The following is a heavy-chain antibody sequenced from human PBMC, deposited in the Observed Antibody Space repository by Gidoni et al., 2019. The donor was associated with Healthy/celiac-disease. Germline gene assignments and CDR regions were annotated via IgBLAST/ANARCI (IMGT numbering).Heavy chain of an antibody. CDR2: IYSGGST. Sequence: EVQLVESGGGLVQPGGSLRLSCAASGFTVSSNYLSWVRQAPGKGREWFSVIYSGGSTYYADSVKGRFTISRDNSKNTLYLQMNSLRAEDAAVYYCARDNYYYYYGMDVWGQGTTVTVSS. J-gene: IGHJ6*02. CDR1: GFTVSSNY. CDR3: ARDNYYYYYGMDV. V-gene: IGHV3-66*02.